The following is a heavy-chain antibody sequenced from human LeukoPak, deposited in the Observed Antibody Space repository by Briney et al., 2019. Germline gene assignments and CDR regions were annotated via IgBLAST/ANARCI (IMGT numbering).Heavy chain of an antibody. D-gene: IGHD3-9*01. J-gene: IGHJ4*02. CDR3: ARLGYYDILTGYSSFDY. V-gene: IGHV4-39*01. Sequence: PSETLSLTCTVSGGSISSSSYYWGWIRQPPGKGLEWIGSMYYSGNTYYNPSLKSRVTISVDTSKTQFSLKLSSVTAADTAVYYCARLGYYDILTGYSSFDYWGQGTLVTVSS. CDR2: MYYSGNT. CDR1: GGSISSSSYY.